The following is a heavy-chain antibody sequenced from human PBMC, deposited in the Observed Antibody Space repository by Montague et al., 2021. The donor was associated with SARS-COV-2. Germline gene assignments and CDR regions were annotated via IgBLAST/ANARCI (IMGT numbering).Heavy chain of an antibody. D-gene: IGHD3-22*01. CDR2: IYYSGST. CDR3: ARARITMIVVVNAFDI. J-gene: IGHJ3*02. V-gene: IGHV4-31*03. Sequence: TLSLTCTVSGGSISSGGYYWSWIRQHPGKGLEWIGYIYYSGSTXYKPSLESRVTISVDTSKNQFSLKLSSVTTADTAVYYCARARITMIVVVNAFDIWGQGTMVTVST. CDR1: GGSISSGGYY.